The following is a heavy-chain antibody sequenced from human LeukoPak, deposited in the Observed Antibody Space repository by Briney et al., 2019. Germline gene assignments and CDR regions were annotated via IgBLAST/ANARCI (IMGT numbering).Heavy chain of an antibody. D-gene: IGHD6-19*01. CDR1: GGSLSSYY. J-gene: IGHJ5*02. CDR3: ARDGRGSSGWYKGWFDP. V-gene: IGHV4-59*01. CDR2: IYYSGST. Sequence: SETLSLTCTVSGGSLSSYYWSWIRQPPGKGLEWIGYIYYSGSTNYNPSLKSRVTISVDTSKNQFSLKLSSVTAADTAVYYCARDGRGSSGWYKGWFDPWGQGTLVTVSS.